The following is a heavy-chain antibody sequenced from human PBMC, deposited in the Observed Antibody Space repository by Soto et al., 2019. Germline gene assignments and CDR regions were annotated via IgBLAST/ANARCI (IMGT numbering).Heavy chain of an antibody. Sequence: SETLSLTCTVSGGSISSYYWSWIRQPPGKGLEWIGYIYYSGSTNYNPSRKSRVTISVDTSRNQFSLKLSSETAADTAVYYCARVSSRYDYIWGSYRYDGFNPNAFDIWGQGTMVTVSS. J-gene: IGHJ3*02. V-gene: IGHV4-59*01. CDR2: IYYSGST. CDR1: GGSISSYY. D-gene: IGHD3-16*02. CDR3: ARVSSRYDYIWGSYRYDGFNPNAFDI.